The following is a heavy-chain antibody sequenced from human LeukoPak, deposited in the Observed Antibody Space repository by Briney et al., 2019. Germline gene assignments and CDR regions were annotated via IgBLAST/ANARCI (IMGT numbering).Heavy chain of an antibody. V-gene: IGHV1-2*02. CDR1: GYTFTGYY. J-gene: IGHJ5*02. Sequence: ASVKVSCKASGYTFTGYYMHWVRQAPGQGLEWMGWINPNSGGTNYAQKFQGRVTMTRDTSISTAYMELSRLRSDDTAVYYCARDGALYGRLAARSWFDPWGQGTLVTVSS. CDR3: ARDGALYGRLAARSWFDP. CDR2: INPNSGGT. D-gene: IGHD4-17*01.